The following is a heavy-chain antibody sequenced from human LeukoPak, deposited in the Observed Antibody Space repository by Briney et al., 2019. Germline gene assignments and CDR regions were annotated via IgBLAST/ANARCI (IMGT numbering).Heavy chain of an antibody. D-gene: IGHD3-10*01. V-gene: IGHV5-51*01. J-gene: IGHJ5*02. CDR2: IYPGDSDT. Sequence: PGESLRISCKGSGYSFTSYWIGWVRQMPGKGLEWMGIIYPGDSDTRYSPSFQGQVTISADKSISTAYLQWSSLKASDTAMYYCARRYYGSGSYYNWFDPWGQGTLVTVSS. CDR3: ARRYYGSGSYYNWFDP. CDR1: GYSFTSYW.